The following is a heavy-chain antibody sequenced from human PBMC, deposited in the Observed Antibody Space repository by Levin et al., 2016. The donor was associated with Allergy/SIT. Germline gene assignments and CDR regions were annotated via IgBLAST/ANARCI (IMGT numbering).Heavy chain of an antibody. D-gene: IGHD3-10*01. V-gene: IGHV1-46*01. CDR3: ARDRKVRGVRYYYGMDV. CDR1: GYTFTSYY. J-gene: IGHJ6*02. Sequence: ASVKVSCKASGYTFTSYYMHWVRQAPGQGLEWMGIINPSGGSTSYAQKFQGRVTMTRDTSTSTVYMELSSLRSEDTAVYYCARDRKVRGVRYYYGMDVWGQGTTVTVSS. CDR2: INPSGGST.